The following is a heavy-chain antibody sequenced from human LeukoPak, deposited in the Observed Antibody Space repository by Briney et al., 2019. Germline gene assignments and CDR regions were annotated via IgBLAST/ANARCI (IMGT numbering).Heavy chain of an antibody. V-gene: IGHV3-21*01. D-gene: IGHD4-11*01. CDR2: ISSSGGDM. J-gene: IGHJ4*02. CDR1: GFSFSTYN. Sequence: GGSLRLSCAASGFSFSTYNMNWVRQAPGKGLEWVSSISSSGGDMFYADSVKGRFTISRDNAKNSLYLQLNSLSAEDTAVYSCARALYSDYNRMRFHSWGQGTLVTVSS. CDR3: ARALYSDYNRMRFHS.